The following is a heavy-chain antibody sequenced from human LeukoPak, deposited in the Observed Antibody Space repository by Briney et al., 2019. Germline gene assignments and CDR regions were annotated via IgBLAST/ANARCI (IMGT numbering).Heavy chain of an antibody. V-gene: IGHV3-74*01. D-gene: IGHD3-22*01. CDR1: GFTFSSYW. CDR3: ARAPSEIGGYYPEYFRH. Sequence: GGSLRLSCAASGFTFSSYWMHWVRQAPGKGLVWVSRIKGDGNTNYADSVKGRFTISRDIAKNTVSLQMNSLRAEDTGVYYCARAPSEIGGYYPEYFRHWGQGTLVTVSS. J-gene: IGHJ1*01. CDR2: IKGDGNT.